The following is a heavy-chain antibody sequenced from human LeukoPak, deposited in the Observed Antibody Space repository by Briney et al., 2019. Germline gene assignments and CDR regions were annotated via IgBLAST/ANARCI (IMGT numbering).Heavy chain of an antibody. CDR3: ARETMVRGVQEFDY. J-gene: IGHJ4*02. V-gene: IGHV3-33*01. CDR2: IWYDGSNK. CDR1: GFTFSSYV. D-gene: IGHD3-10*01. Sequence: GGSLRLSCAASGFTFSSYVMHWVRQAPGKGLEWVAVIWYDGSNKYYADSVKGRFTISRGNSKNTLYLQMNSLRAEDTAVYYCARETMVRGVQEFDYWGQGTLVTVSS.